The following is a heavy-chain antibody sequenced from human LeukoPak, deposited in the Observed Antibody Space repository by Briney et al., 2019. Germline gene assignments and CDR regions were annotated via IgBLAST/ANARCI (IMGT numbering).Heavy chain of an antibody. Sequence: GSLRLSCAASGFTFSSYSMTWVRQAPGKGLEWVSSISSSSSYIYYADSVKGRFTISRDNAKNSLYLQMNSLRAEDTAVYYCARDMGFGESTFDYWGQGTLVTVSS. CDR1: GFTFSSYS. D-gene: IGHD3-10*01. J-gene: IGHJ4*02. CDR3: ARDMGFGESTFDY. V-gene: IGHV3-21*01. CDR2: ISSSSSYI.